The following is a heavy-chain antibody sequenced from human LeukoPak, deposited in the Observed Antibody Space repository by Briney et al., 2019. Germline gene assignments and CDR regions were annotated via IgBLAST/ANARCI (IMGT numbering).Heavy chain of an antibody. Sequence: SGPALVKPTQTLTLTCTFSGFSLSTSGMCVSWIRQPPGKALEWLARIDWDDDKYYSTSLKTRLTISKDTSKNQVVLTMTNMDPVDTATYYCAHRTYYYGSGSSHFDYWGQGALVTVSS. CDR1: GFSLSTSGMC. J-gene: IGHJ4*02. D-gene: IGHD3-10*01. CDR2: IDWDDDK. CDR3: AHRTYYYGSGSSHFDY. V-gene: IGHV2-70*12.